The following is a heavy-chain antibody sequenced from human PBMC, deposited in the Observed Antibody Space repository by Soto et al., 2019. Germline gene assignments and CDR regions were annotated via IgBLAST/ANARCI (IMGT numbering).Heavy chain of an antibody. V-gene: IGHV3-74*01. J-gene: IGHJ4*02. CDR3: ARGPDYYDSSGAVDY. D-gene: IGHD3-22*01. Sequence: GSLRLSCAASGFTFSSYWMHWVRQAPGKGLVWVSRINSDGSSTSYADSVKGRFTISRDNAKNTLYLQMNSLRAEDTAVYYCARGPDYYDSSGAVDYWGQGTLVTVSS. CDR2: INSDGSST. CDR1: GFTFSSYW.